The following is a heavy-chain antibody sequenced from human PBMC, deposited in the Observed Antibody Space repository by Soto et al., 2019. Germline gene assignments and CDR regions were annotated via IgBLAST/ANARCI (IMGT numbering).Heavy chain of an antibody. D-gene: IGHD5-12*01. CDR2: IYYSGST. CDR1: GGSISSYY. J-gene: IGHJ4*02. V-gene: IGHV4-59*01. CDR3: ARAYGGYADY. Sequence: QVQLQESGPGLVKPSETLSLTCTVYGGSISSYYWSWIRQPPGKGLEWIGYIYYSGSTNYNPSLKSRVTISVDTSKNHFSLKLSSVTAAYTAVYYCARAYGGYADYWGQGALVTVSS.